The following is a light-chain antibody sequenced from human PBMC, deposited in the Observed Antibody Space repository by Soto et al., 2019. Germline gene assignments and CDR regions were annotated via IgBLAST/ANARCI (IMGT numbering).Light chain of an antibody. CDR2: DAS. Sequence: DIQMTQSPSTLSASVGDRVTITFRASQSISRWLAWYLQRPGKAPKVLIFDASSLKTGVPSRFSGSGSGTEFTLTISNLQPDDFAAYYCQQYDSYSSGPFGQGTKVDIK. V-gene: IGKV1-5*01. CDR1: QSISRW. CDR3: QQYDSYSSGP. J-gene: IGKJ1*01.